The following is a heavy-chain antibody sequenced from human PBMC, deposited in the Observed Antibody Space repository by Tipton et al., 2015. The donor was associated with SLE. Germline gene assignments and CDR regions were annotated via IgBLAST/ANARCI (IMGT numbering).Heavy chain of an antibody. Sequence: SLRLSCAASGFTFSNYAMSWVRQAPGKGLEWVSVIYSGDTTSYADSVKGRFTISRDISKNALYLQMNSLRPEDTAVYYCARDDDPKSGSYYTGYWGQGTLVTVSS. J-gene: IGHJ4*02. CDR1: GFTFSNYA. V-gene: IGHV3-53*05. CDR2: IYSGDTT. CDR3: ARDDDPKSGSYYTGY. D-gene: IGHD1-26*01.